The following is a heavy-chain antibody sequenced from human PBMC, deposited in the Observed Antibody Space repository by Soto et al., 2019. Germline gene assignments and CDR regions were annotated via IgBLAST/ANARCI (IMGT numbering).Heavy chain of an antibody. CDR3: VRHAQWIIRAY. D-gene: IGHD5-12*01. CDR1: GGSFSGYY. J-gene: IGHJ4*02. CDR2: INHSGST. V-gene: IGHV4-34*01. Sequence: SETLSLTCAAYGGSFSGYYWSWIRQPPGKGLEWIGEINHSGSTNYNPSLKSRVTMLVDTSKNQFSLKLSSVTAADTAVYYCVRHAQWIIRAYWGQGSLVTVSS.